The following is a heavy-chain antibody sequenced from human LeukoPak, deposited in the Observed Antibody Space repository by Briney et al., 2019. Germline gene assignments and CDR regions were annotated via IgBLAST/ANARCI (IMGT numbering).Heavy chain of an antibody. CDR1: GYTFTGYY. CDR2: INPNNGGT. Sequence: ASVKVSCKASGYTFTGYYMHWVRQAPGQGLEWMGWINPNNGGTNYAQKFQGWVTMTRDTSISTAYMELSRLRSGDTAVYYCARGHENSPLHHWGQGTLVTVSS. V-gene: IGHV1-2*04. CDR3: ARGHENSPLHH. D-gene: IGHD4-23*01. J-gene: IGHJ5*02.